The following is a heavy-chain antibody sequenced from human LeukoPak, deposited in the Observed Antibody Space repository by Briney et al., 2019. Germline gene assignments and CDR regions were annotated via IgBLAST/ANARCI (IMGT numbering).Heavy chain of an antibody. Sequence: GGSLRLSSAVSGFTFSDYAMSWVRQAPGKGLEWVSSLSPSGKNIYYADSVKGRFTISRDNSKNTLYLQMNSLRAEDTATYYCAKSPYGSYASRWYWGQGTLVTVSS. J-gene: IGHJ4*02. D-gene: IGHD3-16*01. CDR2: LSPSGKNI. V-gene: IGHV3-23*01. CDR1: GFTFSDYA. CDR3: AKSPYGSYASRWY.